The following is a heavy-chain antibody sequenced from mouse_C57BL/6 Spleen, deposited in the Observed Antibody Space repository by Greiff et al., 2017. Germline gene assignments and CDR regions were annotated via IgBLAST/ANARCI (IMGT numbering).Heavy chain of an antibody. Sequence: QVQLQQPGAELVKPGASVKMSCKASGYTFTSYWITWVKQRPGQGLEWIGDIYPGSGSTNYNEKFKSKATLTVDTSSSTAYMQLSSLTSEDSAVYFCARSDYYGSSRDDWGQGTTLTVSS. CDR3: ARSDYYGSSRDD. J-gene: IGHJ2*01. CDR2: IYPGSGST. D-gene: IGHD1-1*01. V-gene: IGHV1-55*01. CDR1: GYTFTSYW.